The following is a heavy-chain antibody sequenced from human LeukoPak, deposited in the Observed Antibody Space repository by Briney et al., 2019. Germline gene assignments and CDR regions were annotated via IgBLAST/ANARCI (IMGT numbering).Heavy chain of an antibody. Sequence: SETLSLTCSVAGGSISTYYWNWIRQPPGKGLEWIGHISNGNTEYNPSLKSRVTISVDTSKNQISLKLTSVTAADTAAYYCARDKAHSYGRYFDPWGQGALVTVSS. V-gene: IGHV4-59*01. CDR1: GGSISTYY. CDR3: ARDKAHSYGRYFDP. J-gene: IGHJ5*02. CDR2: ISNGNT. D-gene: IGHD5-18*01.